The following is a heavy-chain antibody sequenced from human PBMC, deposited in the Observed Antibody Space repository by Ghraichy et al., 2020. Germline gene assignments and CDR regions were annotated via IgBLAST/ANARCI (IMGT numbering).Heavy chain of an antibody. Sequence: SETLSLTCAVSGYSISSGYYWGWIRQPPGKGLEWIGSIYHSGSTYYNPSLKSRVTISVDTSKNQFSLKLSSVTAADTAVYYCARDFSGGYGYWGQGTLVTVSS. J-gene: IGHJ4*02. CDR1: GYSISSGYY. V-gene: IGHV4-38-2*02. D-gene: IGHD1-26*01. CDR3: ARDFSGGYGY. CDR2: IYHSGST.